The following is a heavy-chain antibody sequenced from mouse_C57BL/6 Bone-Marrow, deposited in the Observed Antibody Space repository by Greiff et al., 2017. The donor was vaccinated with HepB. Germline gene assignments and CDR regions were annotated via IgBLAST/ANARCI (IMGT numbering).Heavy chain of an antibody. CDR3: ARMGICYSSWHCDV. CDR2: INPNNGGT. CDR1: GYTFTDSN. J-gene: IGHJ1*03. Sequence: VQLKESGPELVKPGASVKIPCKASGYTFTDSNMDWVKQSHGKSLEWIGDINPNNGGTNYNQKFKGKATLTVDKSSSTAYMELRNLTSEDTAVYECARMGICYSSWHCDVWGTGTAVTVTS. V-gene: IGHV1-18*01. D-gene: IGHD2-12*01.